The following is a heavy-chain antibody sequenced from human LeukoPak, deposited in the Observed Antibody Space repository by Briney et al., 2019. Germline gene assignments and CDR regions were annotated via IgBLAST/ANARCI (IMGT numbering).Heavy chain of an antibody. V-gene: IGHV3-23*01. Sequence: PGGSLRLSCAASGFTFSSYAMNWVRQAPGKGLEWVSDISGSGGSTYHAGSVKGRFTISRDNSKNTLYLQMNSLRAEDTAVYYCAKGNVYGGNGMDVWGQGTTVTVSS. J-gene: IGHJ6*02. CDR3: AKGNVYGGNGMDV. CDR1: GFTFSSYA. D-gene: IGHD4/OR15-4a*01. CDR2: ISGSGGST.